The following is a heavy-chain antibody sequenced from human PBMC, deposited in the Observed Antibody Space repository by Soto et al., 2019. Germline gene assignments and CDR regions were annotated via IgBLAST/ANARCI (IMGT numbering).Heavy chain of an antibody. CDR3: ARALGSSWEFDY. Sequence: SETLSLTCTVSGGSLSSGDYYWGWIRQPPGKGLEWIGYIYHSGSTYYNPSLKSRDTISVDTSKNQFSLKLSSMTAADTAVYYCARALGSSWEFDYWGQGTLVTVSS. J-gene: IGHJ4*02. D-gene: IGHD2-2*01. CDR2: IYHSGST. V-gene: IGHV4-30-4*01. CDR1: GGSLSSGDYY.